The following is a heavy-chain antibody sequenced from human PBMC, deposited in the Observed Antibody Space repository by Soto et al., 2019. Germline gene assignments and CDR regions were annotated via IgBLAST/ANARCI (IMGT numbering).Heavy chain of an antibody. CDR1: GFTFSWFG. J-gene: IGHJ4*02. CDR2: ISSGSNTI. Sequence: EVQLVESGGGLLQPGGSLRLSCAASGFTFSWFGMNWVRQAPGKGLEWVSYISSGSNTINYAESGRGRFTISRDNAKNSLYLQMNSLRDDDTAVYYCARDSSSSYYYFDYWGQGTLVTVSS. V-gene: IGHV3-48*02. D-gene: IGHD3-22*01. CDR3: ARDSSSSYYYFDY.